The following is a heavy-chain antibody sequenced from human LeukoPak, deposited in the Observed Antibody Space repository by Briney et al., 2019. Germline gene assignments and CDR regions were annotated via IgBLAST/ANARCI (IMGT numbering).Heavy chain of an antibody. Sequence: SETLSLTCTVSGGSISSYYWSWIRQPPGKGLEWIGYIYYSGSTNYNPSLKSRVTISVDTSKNQFSLKLSSVTAADTAVYYCARVLESVLAVAPWGQGTLVTVSS. CDR1: GGSISSYY. V-gene: IGHV4-59*01. J-gene: IGHJ5*02. D-gene: IGHD6-19*01. CDR2: IYYSGST. CDR3: ARVLESVLAVAP.